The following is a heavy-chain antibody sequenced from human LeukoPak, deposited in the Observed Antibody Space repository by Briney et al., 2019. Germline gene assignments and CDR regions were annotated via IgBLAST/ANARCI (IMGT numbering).Heavy chain of an antibody. D-gene: IGHD6-19*01. Sequence: PGGSLRLSCAASGFTFSSYGMHWVRQAPGKGLEWVAVISYDGSNKYYADSVKGRFTISRDNSKNTLYLQMNSLRAEDTAVYYCAKDSVGIAVAGPAYYYYYGMDVWGQGTTVTVSS. CDR3: AKDSVGIAVAGPAYYYYYGMDV. J-gene: IGHJ6*02. CDR1: GFTFSSYG. CDR2: ISYDGSNK. V-gene: IGHV3-30*18.